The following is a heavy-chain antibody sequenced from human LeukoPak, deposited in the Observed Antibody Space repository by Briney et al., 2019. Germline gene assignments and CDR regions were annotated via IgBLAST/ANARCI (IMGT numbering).Heavy chain of an antibody. J-gene: IGHJ3*02. V-gene: IGHV1-2*02. CDR3: ARDIVVVTAISAFDI. Sequence: ASVKVSCKASGYTFTGYYMHWVRQAPGQGLEWMGWINPNSGGTNYAQKFQGRVTMTRDTSISTAYMELSRLRSEDTAVYYCARDIVVVTAISAFDIWGQGTMVTVSS. CDR1: GYTFTGYY. D-gene: IGHD2-21*02. CDR2: INPNSGGT.